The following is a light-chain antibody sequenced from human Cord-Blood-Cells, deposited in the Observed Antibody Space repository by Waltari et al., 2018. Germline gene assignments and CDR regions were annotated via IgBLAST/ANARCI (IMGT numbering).Light chain of an antibody. CDR3: QSYDSSNRV. CDR2: EDN. V-gene: IGLV6-57*03. Sequence: NFMLTQPHSVSESPGKTVTISCTRRSGSIASNYVPWYQQRPGSAPTTVIYEDNQRPSGVPDRFSGSIDSSSNSASLTISGLKTEDEADYYCQSYDSSNRVFGGGTKLTVL. CDR1: SGSIASNY. J-gene: IGLJ2*01.